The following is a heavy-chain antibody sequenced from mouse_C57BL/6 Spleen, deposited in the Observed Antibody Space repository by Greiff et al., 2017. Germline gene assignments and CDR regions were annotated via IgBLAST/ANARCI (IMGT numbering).Heavy chain of an antibody. CDR2: ISDGGSYT. CDR1: GFTFSSYA. V-gene: IGHV5-4*01. Sequence: EVQGVESGGGLVKPGGSLKLSCAASGFTFSSYAMSWVRQTPEKRLEWVATISDGGSYTYYPDNVKGRFTISRDNAKNNLYLQMSHLKSEDTAMYYCARDRIITTVPPYFDYWGQGTTLTVSS. J-gene: IGHJ2*01. D-gene: IGHD1-1*01. CDR3: ARDRIITTVPPYFDY.